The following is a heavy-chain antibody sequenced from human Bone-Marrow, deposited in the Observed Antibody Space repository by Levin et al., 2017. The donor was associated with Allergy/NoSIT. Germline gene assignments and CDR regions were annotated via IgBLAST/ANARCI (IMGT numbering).Heavy chain of an antibody. CDR3: TRGDGVMFYQVMHV. Sequence: ASVKVSCKSSGYTFSAYTISWVRQAPGQGLEWMGRFLPLLNTPKYAPKFQDRLTIIVDKPTSTTYMELNSLTSEDTAVYYCTRGDGVMFYQVMHVWGQGTTVIVSS. CDR1: GYTFSAYT. J-gene: IGHJ6*02. D-gene: IGHD3-10*02. V-gene: IGHV1-69*08. CDR2: FLPLLNTP.